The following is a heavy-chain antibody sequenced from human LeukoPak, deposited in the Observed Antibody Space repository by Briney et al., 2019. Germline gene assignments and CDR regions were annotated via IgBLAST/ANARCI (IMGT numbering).Heavy chain of an antibody. V-gene: IGHV3-7*03. CDR1: GFPFNAYW. CDR3: ARSLPYGTTWYGRSDF. CDR2: IRQDGDTK. J-gene: IGHJ4*02. D-gene: IGHD6-13*01. Sequence: GGSLRLSCAASGFPFNAYWMTWVRQAPGKGLEWVANIRQDGDTKYYVDSVKGRFTISGDNAMNSLYLQMNSLRAEDTAIYYCARSLPYGTTWYGRSDFWGQGTLVTVSS.